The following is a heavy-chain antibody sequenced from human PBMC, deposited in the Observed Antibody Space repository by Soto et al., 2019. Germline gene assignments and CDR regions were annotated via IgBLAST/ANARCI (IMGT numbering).Heavy chain of an antibody. Sequence: SETLSLTCTVSGGSISSGDYYWSWIRQPPGKGLEWIGYIYYSGRTYYNPSLKSRVTFSVDTSKSHFSLNLSSVTAADTAVYYCARAAIYYYYGMDVWGQGTTVTVSS. J-gene: IGHJ6*02. CDR2: IYYSGRT. CDR1: GGSISSGDYY. D-gene: IGHD2-2*02. CDR3: ARAAIYYYYGMDV. V-gene: IGHV4-30-4*01.